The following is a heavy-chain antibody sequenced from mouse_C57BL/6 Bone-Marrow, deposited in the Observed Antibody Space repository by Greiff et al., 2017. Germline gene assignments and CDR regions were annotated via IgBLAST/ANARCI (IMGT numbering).Heavy chain of an antibody. V-gene: IGHV14-4*01. J-gene: IGHJ1*03. D-gene: IGHD1-1*01. Sequence: EVKVEESGAELVRPGASVKLSCTASGFNIKDDYMHWVKQRPEQGLEWIGWIDPENGDTEYASKFQGKASITADTSSNTAYLQLSSLTSEDTAVYYCTTFYYTEYFDVWGTGTTVTVSS. CDR3: TTFYYTEYFDV. CDR1: GFNIKDDY. CDR2: IDPENGDT.